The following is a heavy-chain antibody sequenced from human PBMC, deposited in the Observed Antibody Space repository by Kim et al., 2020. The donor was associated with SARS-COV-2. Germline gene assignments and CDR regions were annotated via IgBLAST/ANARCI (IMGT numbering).Heavy chain of an antibody. V-gene: IGHV1-3*01. J-gene: IGHJ6*02. CDR1: GYTFTDYA. CDR3: ARDNAGTAVEEGLYYKYGMDL. D-gene: IGHD3-3*01. Sequence: ASVKVSCEAFGYTFTDYAIHWVRQAPGQRLEWMGWINVGNGDTKYSQSFQGRVTISMDRSANIAYLDLSSLRSEGTAVYYCARDNAGTAVEEGLYYKYGMDLWGQGTTVTVSS. CDR2: INVGNGDT.